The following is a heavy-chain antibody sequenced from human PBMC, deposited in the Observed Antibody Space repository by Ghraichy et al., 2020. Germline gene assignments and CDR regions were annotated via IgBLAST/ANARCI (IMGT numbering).Heavy chain of an antibody. Sequence: SETLSLTCTVSGGSLSSPYFWAWIRQTPGKGLEYLGHMFHRGSTYYNPSLTSRATMSVDTSKNQFSLKLTSVTAADTGTYYCARRFDRTGSPGTWLGAWGQGTQVTVSS. CDR2: MFHRGST. J-gene: IGHJ5*02. CDR1: GGSLSSPYF. CDR3: ARRFDRTGSPGTWLGA. V-gene: IGHV4-39*01. D-gene: IGHD3/OR15-3a*01.